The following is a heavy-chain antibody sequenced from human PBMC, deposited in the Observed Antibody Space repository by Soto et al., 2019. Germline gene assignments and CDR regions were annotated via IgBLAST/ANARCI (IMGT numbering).Heavy chain of an antibody. CDR3: ARELPQRQGRNMDV. Sequence: SETLSLTCTVTGGSMTSGDQYWTWIRHRPGEGLEWFGYINHRGSLYYNPSLKSRVSMSVDTSKNQFSLNLSSVTGADTAVYYCARELPQRQGRNMDVWGQGTTVNV. CDR2: INHRGSL. V-gene: IGHV4-31*03. J-gene: IGHJ6*02. D-gene: IGHD1-1*01. CDR1: GGSMTSGDQY.